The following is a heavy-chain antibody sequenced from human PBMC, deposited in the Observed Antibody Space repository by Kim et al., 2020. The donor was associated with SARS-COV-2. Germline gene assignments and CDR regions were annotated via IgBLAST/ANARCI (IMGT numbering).Heavy chain of an antibody. D-gene: IGHD7-27*01. CDR2: IYRGGYST. CDR1: GFIVSSNY. V-gene: IGHV3-53*01. Sequence: GGSLRLSCAASGFIVSSNYMNWVRQAPGKGLEWISVIYRGGYSTYYADSVKGRFAISRDNFNNTVYLQMNSLRDEDTAMYYCVTAASGDDDAFDIWGQGTMVTVSS. CDR3: VTAASGDDDAFDI. J-gene: IGHJ3*02.